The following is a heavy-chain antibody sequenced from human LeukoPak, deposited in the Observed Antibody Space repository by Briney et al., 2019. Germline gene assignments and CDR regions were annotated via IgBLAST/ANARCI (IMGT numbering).Heavy chain of an antibody. Sequence: PSETLSLTCAVYGGSFSGYYWSWIRQPPGKGLEWIGEINHSGSTNYNPSLKSRVTISVDTSKNQFSLKLSSVTAADTAVYYCARSRMWQWWGYFDYWGQGTLVTVSS. D-gene: IGHD2-15*01. CDR2: INHSGST. V-gene: IGHV4-34*01. CDR3: ARSRMWQWWGYFDY. CDR1: GGSFSGYY. J-gene: IGHJ4*02.